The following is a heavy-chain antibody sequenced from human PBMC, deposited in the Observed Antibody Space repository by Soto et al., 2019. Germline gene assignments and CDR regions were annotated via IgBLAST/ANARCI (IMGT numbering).Heavy chain of an antibody. CDR2: VNPNSGGT. D-gene: IGHD1-1*01. CDR1: GYTFTDYY. J-gene: IGHJ4*02. V-gene: IGHV1-2*02. CDR3: VRGDNTMSDF. Sequence: ASVKVSCKPSGYTFTDYYIHWVRQAPGQGLEWMGWVNPNSGGTHYAQKFQGRVTMSRDTSITTAYMELSRLRSDDTALYYCVRGDNTMSDFWGQGTLVTVSS.